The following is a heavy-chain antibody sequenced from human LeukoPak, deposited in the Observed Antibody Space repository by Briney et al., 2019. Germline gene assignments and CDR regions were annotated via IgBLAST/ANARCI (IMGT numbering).Heavy chain of an antibody. V-gene: IGHV4-39*01. J-gene: IGHJ4*02. CDR3: ARLSKRRYFDYIFDY. Sequence: SETLSLTCTVSGGSVSSSLNYWGWIRQPPGKGLEWIGNAYYTGSTYSNPTLKSRVTMSVDTSKNQFSLKLNSVTAADTAVYFCARLSKRRYFDYIFDYWGQGTLLTVSS. CDR2: AYYTGST. D-gene: IGHD3-9*01. CDR1: GGSVSSSLNY.